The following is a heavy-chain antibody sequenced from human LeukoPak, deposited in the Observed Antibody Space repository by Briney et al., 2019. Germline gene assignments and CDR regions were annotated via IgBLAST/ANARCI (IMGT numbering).Heavy chain of an antibody. CDR2: IYHSGST. CDR3: ARAGNPGGNLASYGDYSDRGSWFAP. Sequence: PSETLSLTCTVPGYSISSGYYWGWIRQPPGKGLEWMGSIYHSGSTYYNPSLKSRVTISVDTSKNQFSLKLSSVTAADTAVYYCARAGNPGGNLASYGDYSDRGSWFAPWGQGTLVTVSS. V-gene: IGHV4-38-2*02. J-gene: IGHJ5*02. CDR1: GYSISSGYY. D-gene: IGHD4-17*01.